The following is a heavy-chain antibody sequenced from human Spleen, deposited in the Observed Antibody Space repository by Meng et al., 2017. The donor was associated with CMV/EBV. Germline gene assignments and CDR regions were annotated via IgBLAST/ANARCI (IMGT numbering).Heavy chain of an antibody. V-gene: IGHV4-39*07. CDR1: GGSISSSSYY. D-gene: IGHD6-13*01. CDR2: IYYSGST. J-gene: IGHJ4*02. Sequence: SETLSLTCTVSGGSISSSSYYWGWIRQPLGKGLEWIGSIYYSGSTYYNPSLKCRVTISVHTSKNQFSLKLSSVTAADTAVYYCAREATIAAAGLIDYWGQGTLVTVSS. CDR3: AREATIAAAGLIDY.